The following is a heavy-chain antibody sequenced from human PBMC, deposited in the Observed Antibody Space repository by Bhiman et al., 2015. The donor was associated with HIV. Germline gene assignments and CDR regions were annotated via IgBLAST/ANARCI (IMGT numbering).Heavy chain of an antibody. Sequence: VQLLESGGGLVQPGGSLRLSCVVSGFTFRSYAMSWVRQAPGKGLEWVAVIWFDGSYKNYADSVKGRFTISRDNSKNTLSLQMNSLRAEDTAVYYCATYNGDYGSEYYGYWGQGTLVTVSS. D-gene: IGHD4-17*01. CDR2: IWFDGSYK. V-gene: IGHV3-33*08. CDR3: ATYNGDYGSEYYGY. CDR1: GFTFRSYA. J-gene: IGHJ4*02.